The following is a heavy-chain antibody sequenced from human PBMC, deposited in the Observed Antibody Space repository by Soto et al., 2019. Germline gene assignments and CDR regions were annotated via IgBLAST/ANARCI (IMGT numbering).Heavy chain of an antibody. Sequence: SETLSLTCTVSGGSISSYYWSWIRQPPGKGLEWVGYIYYSGSTNYNPSLKSRVTISVDTSKNQFSLKLRSVTAADTAVYYCAGENPPAFYDSSGYYPFDYWGQGTLVTVSS. CDR1: GGSISSYY. J-gene: IGHJ4*02. CDR3: AGENPPAFYDSSGYYPFDY. CDR2: IYYSGST. V-gene: IGHV4-59*01. D-gene: IGHD3-22*01.